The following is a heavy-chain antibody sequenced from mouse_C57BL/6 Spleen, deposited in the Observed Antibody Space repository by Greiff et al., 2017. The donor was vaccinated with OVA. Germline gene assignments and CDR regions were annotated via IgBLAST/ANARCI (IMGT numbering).Heavy chain of an antibody. Sequence: GGGLVQPKGSLKLSCAASGFSFNTYAMNWVRQAPGKGLEWVARIRSKSNNYATYYADSVKDRFTISRDDSESMLYLQMNNLKTEDTAMYYCVRQEVGLRRGFAYRGQGTLVTVSA. V-gene: IGHV10-1*01. CDR1: GFSFNTYA. D-gene: IGHD2-4*01. CDR3: VRQEVGLRRGFAY. J-gene: IGHJ3*01. CDR2: IRSKSNNYAT.